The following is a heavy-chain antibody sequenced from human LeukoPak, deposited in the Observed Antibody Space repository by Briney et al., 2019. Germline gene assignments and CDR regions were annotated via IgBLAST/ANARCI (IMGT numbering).Heavy chain of an antibody. D-gene: IGHD4-17*01. CDR1: GFTLSNYG. Sequence: GGSLRLSCAASGFTLSNYGIHWVRQAPGKGVEGGAFIRYDGSNKYYADSVKGRFTISRDISKNTVYLQMNSLRAEGTAVYYCARGHTAVTRLFDFWGQGTLVTVSS. CDR3: ARGHTAVTRLFDF. CDR2: IRYDGSNK. J-gene: IGHJ4*02. V-gene: IGHV3-30*02.